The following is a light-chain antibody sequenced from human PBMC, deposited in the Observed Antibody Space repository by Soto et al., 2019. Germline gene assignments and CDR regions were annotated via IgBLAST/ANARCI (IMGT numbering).Light chain of an antibody. V-gene: IGKV3-20*01. CDR3: RQYGRSLGFA. CDR2: GAS. J-gene: IGKJ4*01. CDR1: QSVSSNF. Sequence: EIVLTQSPGTLSLSPGERGTLSFMAIQSVSSNFLAWYQEKPGQAPRLLIYGASSRATGIPDRFSGSGSGTDFTLTISRLEPEDFAVYYCRQYGRSLGFAFGGGTKV.